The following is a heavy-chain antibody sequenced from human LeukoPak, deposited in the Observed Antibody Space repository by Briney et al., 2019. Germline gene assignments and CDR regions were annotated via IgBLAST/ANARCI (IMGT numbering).Heavy chain of an antibody. V-gene: IGHV4-39*07. D-gene: IGHD1-26*01. CDR2: IYYSGST. J-gene: IGHJ4*02. Sequence: SETLSLTCTVSGGSISSSYYYWGWIRQPPGKGLEWIGSIYYSGSTYYNPSLKGRVTISLDTSKNQFSLKLSSVTAADTAVYYCAREPMTYYYFDYWGQGTLVTVSS. CDR3: AREPMTYYYFDY. CDR1: GGSISSSYYY.